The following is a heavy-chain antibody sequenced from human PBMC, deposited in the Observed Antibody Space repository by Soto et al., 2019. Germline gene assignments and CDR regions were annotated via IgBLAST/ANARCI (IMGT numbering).Heavy chain of an antibody. J-gene: IGHJ3*02. CDR3: ARDYRSPYYDFWSGYHDAFDI. V-gene: IGHV3-7*03. Sequence: EVQLVESGGGLVQPGGSLRLSCAASGFTFSSYWMSWVRQAPGKGLEWVANIKQDGSEKYYVDSVKGRFTISRDNAKNSLYLQMNSLRAEDTAVYYCARDYRSPYYDFWSGYHDAFDIWGQGTMVTVSS. CDR2: IKQDGSEK. D-gene: IGHD3-3*01. CDR1: GFTFSSYW.